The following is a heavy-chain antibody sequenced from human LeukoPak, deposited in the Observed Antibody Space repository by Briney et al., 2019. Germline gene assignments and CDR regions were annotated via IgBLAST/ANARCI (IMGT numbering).Heavy chain of an antibody. CDR3: AKDIKDYGDYALDY. D-gene: IGHD4-17*01. CDR2: ISWNSGSI. V-gene: IGHV3-9*01. Sequence: GGSLRLSCAASGFTFDDYAMHWVRHAPGKGLEWVSGISWNSGSIGYADSVKGRFTISRDNAKNSLYLQMNSLRAEDTALYYCAKDIKDYGDYALDYWGQGTLVTVSS. CDR1: GFTFDDYA. J-gene: IGHJ4*02.